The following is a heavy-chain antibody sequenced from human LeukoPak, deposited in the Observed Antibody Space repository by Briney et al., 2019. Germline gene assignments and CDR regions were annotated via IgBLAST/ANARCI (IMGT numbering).Heavy chain of an antibody. D-gene: IGHD3-3*01. J-gene: IGHJ5*02. CDR3: ARHNYYNFWNALNWFDP. Sequence: SETLSLTCSVSGGSISSNSYYWGWIRQPPGKGLEWIGSICYSGSTYYNPSLKSRVIMSVDTSKNQFSLKLSSVTAADTALYYCARHNYYNFWNALNWFDPWGQGTPVTVSS. CDR1: GGSISSNSYY. V-gene: IGHV4-39*01. CDR2: ICYSGST.